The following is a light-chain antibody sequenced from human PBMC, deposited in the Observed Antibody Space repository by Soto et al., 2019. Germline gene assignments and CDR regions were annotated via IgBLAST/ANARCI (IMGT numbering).Light chain of an antibody. CDR1: SSDVGGYNY. CDR2: DVT. J-gene: IGLJ1*01. V-gene: IGLV2-8*01. Sequence: QSALTQPPSASGSPGQSVAISCTGTSSDVGGYNYVSWYQQHPGKAPRLMIYDVTKRPSGAPDRFSGSKSGNTASLTVSGLQAEDEADYYCTSYAGSASYVFGSGTKVTVL. CDR3: TSYAGSASYV.